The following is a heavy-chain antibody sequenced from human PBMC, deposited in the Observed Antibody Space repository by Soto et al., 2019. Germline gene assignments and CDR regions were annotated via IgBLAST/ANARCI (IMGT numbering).Heavy chain of an antibody. CDR3: ARMESFGSLNWFDP. CDR2: MNSGSGDT. J-gene: IGHJ5*02. CDR1: GYTFTNND. D-gene: IGHD5-18*01. Sequence: GASVKVSCKASGYTFTNNDVSWVRQATGQGLEWMGWMNSGSGDTGYAQKFQGRVTMTRDISIATAYMELNSLTSEDTAIYYCARMESFGSLNWFDPWGQGTLVTVSS. V-gene: IGHV1-8*02.